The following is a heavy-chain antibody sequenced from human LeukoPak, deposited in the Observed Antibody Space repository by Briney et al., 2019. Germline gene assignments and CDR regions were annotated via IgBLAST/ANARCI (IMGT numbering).Heavy chain of an antibody. CDR3: AKDLGPSGSYYPSYYFDY. D-gene: IGHD1-26*01. Sequence: GGSLRLSCAASGFTVSSNYMSWVRQAPGKGLEWVSVIYSGGSTYYADSVKGRFTISRDNSKNTLYLQMNSLRAEDTAVYYCAKDLGPSGSYYPSYYFDYWGQGTLVTVSS. V-gene: IGHV3-53*01. CDR2: IYSGGST. J-gene: IGHJ4*02. CDR1: GFTVSSNY.